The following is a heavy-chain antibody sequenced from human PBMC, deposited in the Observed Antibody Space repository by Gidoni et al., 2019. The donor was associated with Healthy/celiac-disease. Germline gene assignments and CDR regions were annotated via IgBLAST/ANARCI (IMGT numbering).Heavy chain of an antibody. J-gene: IGHJ4*02. D-gene: IGHD2-8*01. CDR1: GGSISSSSYY. Sequence: QLQLQESGPGLLKPSETLSLTCTVSGGSISSSSYYWGWIRQPPGKGLEWIVSIYYSGSTYYNPSLKSRVTISVDTSKNQFSLKLSSVTAADTAVYYCARHGDPVGLLYPPDYWGQGTLVTVSS. CDR2: IYYSGST. V-gene: IGHV4-39*01. CDR3: ARHGDPVGLLYPPDY.